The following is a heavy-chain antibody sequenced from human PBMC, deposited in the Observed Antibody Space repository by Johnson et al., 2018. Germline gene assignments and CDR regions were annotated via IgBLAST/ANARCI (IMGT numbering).Heavy chain of an antibody. CDR2: ISSSSSYI. CDR1: GFIFSSYS. D-gene: IGHD2-15*01. V-gene: IGHV3-21*01. Sequence: EVQLVETGGGLVKXGGSLRLSCAASGFIFSSYSMNWVRQAPGKGLEWVSFISSSSSYIYYADSVKGRFTISRDYAKNYLYLQMNSLRPEDTAVYYCARDGVVVAATPDAFDIWGQGTMVTVSS. J-gene: IGHJ3*02. CDR3: ARDGVVVAATPDAFDI.